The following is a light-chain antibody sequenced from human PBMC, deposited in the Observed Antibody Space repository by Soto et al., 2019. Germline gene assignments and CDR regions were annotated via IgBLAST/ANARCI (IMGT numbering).Light chain of an antibody. CDR2: GAS. Sequence: EIVLTQSPDTLSVSPGERATLSCRASQSISSNLAWYQQKPGQAPRLLIYGASTRATGIPARFSGSGSGTEFTLTISSLQSEDFAVYYCQQYGSSPTWTFGQGTKVDIK. J-gene: IGKJ1*01. CDR3: QQYGSSPTWT. V-gene: IGKV3-15*01. CDR1: QSISSN.